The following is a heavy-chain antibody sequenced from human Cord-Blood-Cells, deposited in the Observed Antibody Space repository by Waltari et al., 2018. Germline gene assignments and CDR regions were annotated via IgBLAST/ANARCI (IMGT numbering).Heavy chain of an antibody. CDR2: DYYRGVT. J-gene: IGHJ5*02. Sequence: QLQLQESGPGLVKPSETLSLTCTVSGGSISSSSYYWGWLRQPPGKGLEWIGSDYYRGVTDHRPSLNGGETVSVDTSKDQFCLKIRCVTAADTAVYDCAGHWWTYYHFWSGDNWFDPWGQGTMVTVSS. V-gene: IGHV4-39*01. D-gene: IGHD3-3*01. CDR3: AGHWWTYYHFWSGDNWFDP. CDR1: GGSISSSSYY.